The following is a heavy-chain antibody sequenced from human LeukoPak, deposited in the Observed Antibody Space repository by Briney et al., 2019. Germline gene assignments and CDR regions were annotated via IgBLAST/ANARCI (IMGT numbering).Heavy chain of an antibody. D-gene: IGHD3-22*01. CDR3: AKDVVTYDPDRGAFDI. CDR1: GFTFSSYW. V-gene: IGHV3-23*01. CDR2: ITGRGALT. J-gene: IGHJ3*02. Sequence: PGGSLRLSCAASGFTFSSYWMHWVSQAPGKGLEWVSVITGRGALTYYVDAVKGRFTLSRDNSKNTLYLQMDSLRADDTALYYCAKDVVTYDPDRGAFDIWGQGAMVTVSS.